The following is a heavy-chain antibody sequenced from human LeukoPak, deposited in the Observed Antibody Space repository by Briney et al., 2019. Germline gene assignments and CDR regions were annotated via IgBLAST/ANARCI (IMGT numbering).Heavy chain of an antibody. CDR3: AKRPSDYGDYVSYFDY. Sequence: GGSLRLSCAASGFSFISYGMHWVRQAPGKGLEWVGVISDDGRSKDYADSVKGRFTISRDNSKDTLYLQMNSLRDEDTAVYYCAKRPSDYGDYVSYFDYWGQGTLVTVSS. D-gene: IGHD4-17*01. J-gene: IGHJ4*02. V-gene: IGHV3-30*18. CDR2: ISDDGRSK. CDR1: GFSFISYG.